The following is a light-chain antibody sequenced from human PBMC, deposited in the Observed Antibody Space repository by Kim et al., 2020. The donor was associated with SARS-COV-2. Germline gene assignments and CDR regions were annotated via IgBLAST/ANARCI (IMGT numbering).Light chain of an antibody. CDR2: NNN. Sequence: QSVLTQPPSASGTPGQRVTISCSGSSSNIGSNTVNWYQQLPGTAPKLLIYNNNQRPSGVPDRFSGSKSGTSAALAISGLQSEDEADYYCAAWDDGLNGPGVFGGGTQLTVL. V-gene: IGLV1-44*01. CDR3: AAWDDGLNGPGV. CDR1: SSNIGSNT. J-gene: IGLJ3*02.